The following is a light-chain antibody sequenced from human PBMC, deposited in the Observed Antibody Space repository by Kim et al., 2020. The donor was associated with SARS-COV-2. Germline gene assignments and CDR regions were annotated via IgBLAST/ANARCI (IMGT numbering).Light chain of an antibody. CDR1: NIGSKN. V-gene: IGLV3-9*01. CDR3: QVWDSNTGL. CDR2: RDT. Sequence: SYELTQPLSVSVALGQTARITCGGNNIGSKNEHWYQQKPGQAPVLIIYRDTNRPSGIPERFSGSNSGNTATLTISRAQAGDEADYYCQVWDSNTGLFGGGTQLTVL. J-gene: IGLJ3*02.